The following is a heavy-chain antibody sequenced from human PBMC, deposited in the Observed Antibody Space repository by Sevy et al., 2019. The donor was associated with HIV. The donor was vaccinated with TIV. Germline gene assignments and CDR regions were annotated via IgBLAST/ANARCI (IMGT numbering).Heavy chain of an antibody. V-gene: IGHV3-15*01. D-gene: IGHD3-10*01. J-gene: IGHJ4*02. Sequence: GGSLRLSCAASGFTFSKAWMNWVRQAPGKGPEWVGRIKSKTDGGTTDFAAFVKGRFKISRDDSNDTLFLQMDNLEAEDTAVYYCTTAHQWFGNLRLDWGQGTLVTVSS. CDR1: GFTFSKAW. CDR2: IKSKTDGGTT. CDR3: TTAHQWFGNLRLD.